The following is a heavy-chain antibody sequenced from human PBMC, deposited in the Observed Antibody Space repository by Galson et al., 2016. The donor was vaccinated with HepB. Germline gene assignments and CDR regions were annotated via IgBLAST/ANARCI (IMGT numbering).Heavy chain of an antibody. D-gene: IGHD4-17*01. Sequence: SLRLSCAASGIPFWSVWLSWVRQPPGKGLEWVGRIKNGGTTDYSAPVKGRFTISRDDSKGMLYLQMNSLKTEDTAVYYCVTDDFGDVRGGTWADAFDAWGQGTMVTVSS. CDR1: GIPFWSVW. CDR2: IKNGGTT. V-gene: IGHV3-15*05. CDR3: VTDDFGDVRGGTWADAFDA. J-gene: IGHJ3*01.